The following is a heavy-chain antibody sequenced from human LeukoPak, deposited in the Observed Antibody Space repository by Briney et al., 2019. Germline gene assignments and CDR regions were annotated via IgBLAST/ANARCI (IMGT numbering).Heavy chain of an antibody. J-gene: IGHJ6*03. CDR3: ARGMRYSGYDWDSINYYYYYYMDV. D-gene: IGHD5-12*01. CDR1: GVSISSSNSY. V-gene: IGHV4-39*01. CDR2: IYYSGNT. Sequence: SETLSLTCTVSGVSISSSNSYWGWIRQPPGKGLEWIGSIYYSGNTYYNASLKSQVSISIDTSKNQFSLRLTSVTAADTAVYYCARGMRYSGYDWDSINYYYYYYMDVWGKGTTVTVSS.